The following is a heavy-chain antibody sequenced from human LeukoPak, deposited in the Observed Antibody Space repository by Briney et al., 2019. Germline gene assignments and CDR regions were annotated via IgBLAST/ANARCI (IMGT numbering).Heavy chain of an antibody. V-gene: IGHV3-48*01. D-gene: IGHD5-18*01. J-gene: IGHJ4*02. CDR3: AKDFQNTAMVLDY. Sequence: GGSLRLSCAASGFTFSSYSMNWVRQAPGKGLEWVSFITSSSTTIYYADSVKGRFTISRDNGKNSLYLQMNSLRAEDTAMYYCAKDFQNTAMVLDYWGQGTLVTVST. CDR1: GFTFSSYS. CDR2: ITSSSTTI.